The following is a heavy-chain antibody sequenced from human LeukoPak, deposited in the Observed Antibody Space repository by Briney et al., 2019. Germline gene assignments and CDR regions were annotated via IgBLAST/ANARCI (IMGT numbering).Heavy chain of an antibody. CDR3: ARQYGSGSSYTPVVDL. CDR2: IYYSGST. D-gene: IGHD3-10*01. CDR1: GGSISSHYY. V-gene: IGHV4-39*01. J-gene: IGHJ4*02. Sequence: PSQTLSLTCTVSGGSISSHYYWIWIRQPPGKGLEWIGSIYYSGSTYYNPSLKSRVTISVDTSKNQFSLKLNSLTAAETAVYYCARQYGSGSSYTPVVDLWGQGTLVTVSS.